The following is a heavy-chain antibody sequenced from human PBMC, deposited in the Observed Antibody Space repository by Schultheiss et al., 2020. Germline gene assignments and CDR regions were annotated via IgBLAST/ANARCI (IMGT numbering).Heavy chain of an antibody. CDR3: AKGATMVRGVIIYFDY. D-gene: IGHD3-10*01. J-gene: IGHJ4*02. CDR1: GFTFSSYA. CDR2: ISGGGDST. V-gene: IGHV3-23*01. Sequence: GGSLRLSCAASGFTFSSYAMSWVRQAPGKGLEWVSAISGGGDSTYSADSVKGRFTISRDNSKNTLYLQMNSLRAEDTAVYCCAKGATMVRGVIIYFDYWGQGTLVTVSS.